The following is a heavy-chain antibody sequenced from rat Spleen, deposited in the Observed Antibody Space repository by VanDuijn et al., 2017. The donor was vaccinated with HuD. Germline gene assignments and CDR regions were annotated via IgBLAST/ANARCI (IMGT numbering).Heavy chain of an antibody. V-gene: IGHV3-3*01. J-gene: IGHJ2*01. CDR1: GYSITSSYR. CDR3: ARQNWPYYFDY. D-gene: IGHD5-1*01. Sequence: EVQLQESGPGLVKPSQSLSLTCSVIGYSITSSYRWNWIRRFPGSKLEWMGYINSAGTTNYNPSLKSRVSITRDTSKNQFFLQVNSVSTEDTATYYCARQNWPYYFDYWGQGVMVTVSS. CDR2: INSAGTT.